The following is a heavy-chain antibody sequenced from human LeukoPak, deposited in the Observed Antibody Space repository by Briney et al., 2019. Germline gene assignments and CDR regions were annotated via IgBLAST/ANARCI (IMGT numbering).Heavy chain of an antibody. CDR1: GYTFTGYY. Sequence: ASVKVSCKASGYTFTGYYMHWVRQAPGQGLEWMGWINPNSGGTNYAQKFQGRVTMTRDTSISTAYMELSRLRSDGTAVYYCARQRYYDSTGSGFDPWGQGTLVTVSS. D-gene: IGHD3-22*01. CDR2: INPNSGGT. CDR3: ARQRYYDSTGSGFDP. J-gene: IGHJ5*02. V-gene: IGHV1-2*02.